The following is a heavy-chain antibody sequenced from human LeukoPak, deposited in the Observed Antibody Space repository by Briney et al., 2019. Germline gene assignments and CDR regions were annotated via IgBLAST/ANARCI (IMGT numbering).Heavy chain of an antibody. CDR1: GGSFSGYY. J-gene: IGHJ4*02. CDR2: INHSGST. D-gene: IGHD6-13*01. Sequence: SETLSLTCAVYGGSFSGYYWGWIRQPPGKGLEWIGEINHSGSTNYNPSLKSRVTISVDTSKNQFSLKLSSVTAADTAVYYCARSRLQLVTDYWGQGTLVTVSS. CDR3: ARSRLQLVTDY. V-gene: IGHV4-34*01.